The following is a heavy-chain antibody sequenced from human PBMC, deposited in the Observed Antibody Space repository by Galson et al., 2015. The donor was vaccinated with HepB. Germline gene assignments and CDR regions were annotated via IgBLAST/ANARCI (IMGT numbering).Heavy chain of an antibody. V-gene: IGHV4-59*01. J-gene: IGHJ6*02. D-gene: IGHD5-18*01. Sequence: LSLTCTVSGGSISSYYWSWIRQPPGMGLEWIAYMYNSGSTNYNPSLKSRVTISVDTSKNQFSLKLSSVSAADTAVYYCARDRRYRYGSVVYYYGMDVWGQGTTVTVSS. CDR3: ARDRRYRYGSVVYYYGMDV. CDR1: GGSISSYY. CDR2: MYNSGST.